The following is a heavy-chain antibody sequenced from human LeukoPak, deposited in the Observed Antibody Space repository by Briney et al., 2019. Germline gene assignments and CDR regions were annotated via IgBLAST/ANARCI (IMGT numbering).Heavy chain of an antibody. V-gene: IGHV4-61*02. J-gene: IGHJ3*02. CDR3: ARDRAGDSFDI. CDR2: IYTSGNT. D-gene: IGHD7-27*01. Sequence: SETLSLTCAVSGYSISSGYYWGWIRQPAGKGLEWIGRIYTSGNTNYNPSLKSQVTISMDTSKNQFSLNLNSVAAADTAVYYCARDRAGDSFDIWGQGTMVTVSS. CDR1: GYSISSGYY.